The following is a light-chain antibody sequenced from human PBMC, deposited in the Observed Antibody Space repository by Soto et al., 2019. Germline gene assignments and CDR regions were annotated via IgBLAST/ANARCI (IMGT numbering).Light chain of an antibody. V-gene: IGKV3-20*01. J-gene: IGKJ4*01. CDR2: GAY. Sequence: EIVLTQSPGTLSLSPGERATLSCRASQTVTSSYLAWYQQKPGQAPRLLIYGAYSRATGIPDRFRGGGSGTDFTLTICRLEPEDFAVYYCQQYGSSPFTFGGGTKVEIK. CDR1: QTVTSSY. CDR3: QQYGSSPFT.